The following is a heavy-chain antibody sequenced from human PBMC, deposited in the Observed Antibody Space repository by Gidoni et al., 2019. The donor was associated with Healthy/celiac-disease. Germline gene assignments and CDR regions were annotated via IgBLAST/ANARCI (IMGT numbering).Heavy chain of an antibody. CDR2: ISSSSSYT. CDR1: GFTFSDYY. D-gene: IGHD3-22*01. Sequence: QVQLVEPGGGLVKPGGSLRLSCAASGFTFSDYYMSWIRQAPGKGLEWVSYISSSSSYTNYADSVKGRFTSSRDNAKNSLYLQMNSLRAEDTAVYYRARYRSHDSSGYYYGPHDYWGQGTLVTVSS. J-gene: IGHJ4*02. CDR3: ARYRSHDSSGYYYGPHDY. V-gene: IGHV3-11*06.